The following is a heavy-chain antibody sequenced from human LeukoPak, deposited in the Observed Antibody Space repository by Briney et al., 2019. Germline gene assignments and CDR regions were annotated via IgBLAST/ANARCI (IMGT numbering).Heavy chain of an antibody. CDR3: ARHKDYHFWSGIDS. D-gene: IGHD3-3*01. V-gene: IGHV4-38-2*01. CDR2: IYHSGST. CDR1: GYSISSGYY. Sequence: PSETLSLTCAVSGYSISSGYYWGWIRQPPGKGLEWIGSIYHSGSTYYNPSLKSRVTISVDTSKNQFSLKLSSVTAADTAVYYCARHKDYHFWSGIDSWGQGTLVTVTS. J-gene: IGHJ4*02.